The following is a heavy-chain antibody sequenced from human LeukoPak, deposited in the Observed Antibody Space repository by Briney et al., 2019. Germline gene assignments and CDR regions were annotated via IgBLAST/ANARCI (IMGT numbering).Heavy chain of an antibody. V-gene: IGHV4-59*08. J-gene: IGHJ3*02. CDR2: IYYSGST. CDR3: ARHPRIPLAFDI. D-gene: IGHD2-2*02. CDR1: GGSISSHY. Sequence: SETLSLTCTVSGGSISSHYWSWIRQPPGKGLEWIGYIYYSGSTNYNPSLKSRVTISVDTSKNQFSLKLSSVTAADTAVYYCARHPRIPLAFDIWGQGTMVTVSS.